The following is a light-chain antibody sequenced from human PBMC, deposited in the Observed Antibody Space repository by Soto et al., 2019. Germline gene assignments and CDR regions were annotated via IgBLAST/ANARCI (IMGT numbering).Light chain of an antibody. CDR2: AAS. V-gene: IGKV1-27*01. CDR3: QKYNTAPLT. J-gene: IGKJ1*01. CDR1: QDISTY. Sequence: DIRMTQSPSSLSSSVGDRVTIACRASQDISTYLAWYQQKPGKVPKLLIYAASTLLSGGPSRFSGSGSGTDFTHTISSRQPEDGATYYCQKYNTAPLTFGQGTKVDIK.